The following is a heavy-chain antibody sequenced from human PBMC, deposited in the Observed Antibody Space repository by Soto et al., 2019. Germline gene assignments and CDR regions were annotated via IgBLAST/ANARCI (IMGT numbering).Heavy chain of an antibody. Sequence: ASVKVSCKASGGTFSSYAISWVRQAPGQGLEWMGGIIPIFGTANYAQKFQGRVTITADKSTSTAYMELSSLRSEDTAVYYCARGGGSSGCGDYYYYYGMDVWGQGTTVTVSS. J-gene: IGHJ6*02. D-gene: IGHD3-22*01. CDR3: ARGGGSSGCGDYYYYYGMDV. CDR2: IIPIFGTA. CDR1: GGTFSSYA. V-gene: IGHV1-69*06.